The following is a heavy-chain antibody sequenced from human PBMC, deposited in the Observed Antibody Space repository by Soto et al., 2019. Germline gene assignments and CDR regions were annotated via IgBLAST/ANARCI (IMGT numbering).Heavy chain of an antibody. CDR1: GCTFSSYA. V-gene: IGHV1-18*01. CDR2: ISAYSGTT. J-gene: IGHJ4*02. D-gene: IGHD2-15*01. Sequence: ASVKVSCKASGCTFSSYAISWVRQAPGQGLEWMGWISAYSGTTNYAQKFQGRVTMLTDTSTSTAFMEVTSLRSDDTAVYYCARSRGYCSGGSCYFDFWGQGTLVTVSS. CDR3: ARSRGYCSGGSCYFDF.